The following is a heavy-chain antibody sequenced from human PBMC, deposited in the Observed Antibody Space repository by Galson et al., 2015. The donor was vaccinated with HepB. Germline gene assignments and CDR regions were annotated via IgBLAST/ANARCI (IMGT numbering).Heavy chain of an antibody. V-gene: IGHV3-48*01. Sequence: LRLSCAASGFTFSSYSMNWVRQAPGKGLEWVSYISSSSSTIYYADSVKGRFTISRDNAKNSLYLQMNSLRAEDTAVYYCARVANPPKDIVATIDYYYYYMDVWGKGTTVTVSS. CDR3: ARVANPPKDIVATIDYYYYYMDV. D-gene: IGHD5-12*01. J-gene: IGHJ6*03. CDR1: GFTFSSYS. CDR2: ISSSSSTI.